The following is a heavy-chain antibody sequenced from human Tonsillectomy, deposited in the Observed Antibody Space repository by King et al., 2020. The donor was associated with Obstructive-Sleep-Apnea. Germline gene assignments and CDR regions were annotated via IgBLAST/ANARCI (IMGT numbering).Heavy chain of an antibody. CDR2: INHSGST. CDR3: ARGSGAADVNWFDP. V-gene: IGHV4-34*01. CDR1: GGSFRDYS. Sequence: VQLQQWGAGLLKPTDTLSLTCAVYGGSFRDYSWSWIRQPPGKGLEWIGEINHSGSTNYNPSFKSRVTISVDMSKNQFSLKLPFVTAADTAVYYCARGSGAADVNWFDPWGQGALVTVSS. D-gene: IGHD6-13*01. J-gene: IGHJ5*02.